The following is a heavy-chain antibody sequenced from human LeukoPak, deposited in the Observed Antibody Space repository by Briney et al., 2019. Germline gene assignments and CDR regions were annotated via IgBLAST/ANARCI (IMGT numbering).Heavy chain of an antibody. CDR1: GFIFKNYA. D-gene: IGHD3-3*01. CDR2: ISGTSDTT. V-gene: IGHV3-23*01. Sequence: GGSLRLSCAASGFIFKNYAMRWVRQAPGKGLEWVSIISGTSDTTHYGGSVRGRFTTSRDNPRNTLYLQMTSLRADDTAVYYCAKADATIGGAFDIWGQGTMVTVSS. CDR3: AKADATIGGAFDI. J-gene: IGHJ3*02.